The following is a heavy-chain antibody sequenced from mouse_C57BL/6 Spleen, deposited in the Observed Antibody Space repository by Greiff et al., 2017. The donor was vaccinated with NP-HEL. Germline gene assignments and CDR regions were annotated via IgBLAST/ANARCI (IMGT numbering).Heavy chain of an antibody. J-gene: IGHJ2*01. Sequence: EVKLVESGGGLVKPGGSLKLSCAASGFTFRDYGMHWVRQAPEKGLEWVAYISSGSSTLYYADTVKGRFTISRDNAKNTLFLQMTRLRSEDTAMYYCARLLLPFYFDDWGQGTTLTVSS. CDR2: ISSGSSTL. V-gene: IGHV5-17*01. D-gene: IGHD2-1*01. CDR3: ARLLLPFYFDD. CDR1: GFTFRDYG.